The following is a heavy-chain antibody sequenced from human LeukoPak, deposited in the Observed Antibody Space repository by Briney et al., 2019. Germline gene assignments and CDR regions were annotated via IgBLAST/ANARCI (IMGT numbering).Heavy chain of an antibody. V-gene: IGHV3-11*01. CDR3: SRDPRPLDY. J-gene: IGHJ4*02. Sequence: GGSLRLSCAASGFTFSDYYMSWIRQAPGKGLECISYISNDGRVTNYADSVKGRFTIPRDNAKNSLFLQMNSLRAEDTAVYFCSRDPRPLDYWGQGTLVTVSS. CDR2: ISNDGRVT. D-gene: IGHD6-6*01. CDR1: GFTFSDYY.